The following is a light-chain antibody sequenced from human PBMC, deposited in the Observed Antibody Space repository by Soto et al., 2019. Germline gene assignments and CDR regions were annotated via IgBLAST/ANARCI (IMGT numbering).Light chain of an antibody. CDR1: SSDVGGYNF. Sequence: QSVLTQPASVSGSPGQSITISCTGTSSDVGGYNFVSWYQQHPGKAPKLMIFEVNNRPSGVSNRFSGSKSGNTASLTISGLQAEDEADYYCSSWTSSTTQVLGGGTQLDRP. CDR3: SSWTSSTTQV. J-gene: IGLJ2*01. V-gene: IGLV2-14*01. CDR2: EVN.